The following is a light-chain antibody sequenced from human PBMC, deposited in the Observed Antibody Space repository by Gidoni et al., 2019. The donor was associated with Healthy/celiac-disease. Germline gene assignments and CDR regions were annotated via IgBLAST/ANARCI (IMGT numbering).Light chain of an antibody. CDR3: QQYGSSPWT. CDR1: QSVSSSY. Sequence: EIVLTQSPGTLSLSPGERATLSCRASQSVSSSYLAWYQQKPGQAPRLLIYGASGRATGIPDRFSGSGSGTDFTLTISRLEPEDFAVYYCQQYGSSPWTFXQXTKVEIK. V-gene: IGKV3-20*01. CDR2: GAS. J-gene: IGKJ1*01.